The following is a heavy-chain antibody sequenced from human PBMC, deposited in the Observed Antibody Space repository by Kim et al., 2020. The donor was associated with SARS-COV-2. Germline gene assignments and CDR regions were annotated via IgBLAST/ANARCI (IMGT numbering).Heavy chain of an antibody. V-gene: IGHV3-23*01. J-gene: IGHJ6*02. D-gene: IGHD3-10*01. Sequence: KGRLTISRDNPKSTLYLQMNCLRAEDTAVYYCAKGGWGSGRKYYCYGMDVWGQGTTVTVSS. CDR3: AKGGWGSGRKYYCYGMDV.